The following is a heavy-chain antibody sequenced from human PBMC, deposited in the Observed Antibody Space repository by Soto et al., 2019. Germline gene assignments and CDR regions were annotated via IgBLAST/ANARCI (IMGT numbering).Heavy chain of an antibody. J-gene: IGHJ6*02. V-gene: IGHV3-7*01. CDR1: GFTFSSYW. CDR2: IKQDGSEE. Sequence: EVQLVESGGGWVQPGGSLRLSCVDSGFTFSSYWMRWVRQAPVKGLEWVGNIKQDGSEENYVDSVKGRFTISRDNAKNSMYRQMNSLRAEDTAVYYCARIAASGRGWDGWGQGTTVVVSS. D-gene: IGHD6-13*01. CDR3: ARIAASGRGWDG.